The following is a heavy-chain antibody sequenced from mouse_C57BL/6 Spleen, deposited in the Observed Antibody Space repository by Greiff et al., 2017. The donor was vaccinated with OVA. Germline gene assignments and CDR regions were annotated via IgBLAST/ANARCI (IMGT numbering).Heavy chain of an antibody. V-gene: IGHV1-54*01. CDR1: GYAFTNYL. J-gene: IGHJ2*01. CDR2: INPGSGGT. Sequence: VKLQESGAELVRPGTSVKVSCKASGYAFTNYLIEWVKQRPGQGLEWIGVINPGSGGTNYNEKFKGKATLTADKSSSTAYMQLSSLTSEDSAVYFCARRGGVYYFDYWGQGTTLTVSS. D-gene: IGHD1-1*02. CDR3: ARRGGVYYFDY.